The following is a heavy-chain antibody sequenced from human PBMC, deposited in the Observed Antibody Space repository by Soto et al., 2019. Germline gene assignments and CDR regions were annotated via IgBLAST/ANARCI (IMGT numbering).Heavy chain of an antibody. V-gene: IGHV4-59*01. CDR3: ARAKPDYGDPFDY. CDR1: GGSISSYY. D-gene: IGHD4-17*01. J-gene: IGHJ4*02. CDR2: IYYSGST. Sequence: PSETLSLTCTVSGGSISSYYWSWIRQPPGKGLEFIGYIYYSGSTNYNPSLKSRVTISLDTSNSQFSLKLSSVTAADTALYYCARAKPDYGDPFDYWGQGTLVTVSS.